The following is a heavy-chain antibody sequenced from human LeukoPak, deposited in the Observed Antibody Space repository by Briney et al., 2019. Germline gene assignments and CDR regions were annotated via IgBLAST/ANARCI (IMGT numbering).Heavy chain of an antibody. D-gene: IGHD2-21*01. V-gene: IGHV3-30*02. J-gene: IGHJ4*02. CDR1: GFTFSTYD. CDR2: IRYDGLKT. CDR3: AKDRETFSSYGYFDY. Sequence: PGGSLRLSCATSGFTFSTYDMHWVRQAPGKGLEWVAHIRYDGLKTRYAESVRGRVTISRDNSKNTLYLQMNSLRSEDTAVYYSAKDRETFSSYGYFDYWGQGTLVPVSS.